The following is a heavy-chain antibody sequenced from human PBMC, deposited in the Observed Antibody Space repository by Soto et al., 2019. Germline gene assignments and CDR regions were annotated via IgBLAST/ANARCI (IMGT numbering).Heavy chain of an antibody. D-gene: IGHD2-15*01. CDR2: INAGNGNT. CDR3: AREEVVVVAAIDY. J-gene: IGHJ4*02. Sequence: QVQLVQSGAEVKKPGASVKVSCKASGYTFTSYAMHWVRQAPGQRLEWMGWINAGNGNTKYSQKFQGRVTITRDTSASTAYMELRSLRSEDTAVYYCAREEVVVVAAIDYWGQGTLVTVSS. V-gene: IGHV1-3*01. CDR1: GYTFTSYA.